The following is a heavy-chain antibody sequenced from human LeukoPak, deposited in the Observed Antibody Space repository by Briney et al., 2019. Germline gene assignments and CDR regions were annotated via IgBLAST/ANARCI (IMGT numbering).Heavy chain of an antibody. CDR2: IYYSGST. D-gene: IGHD3-22*01. CDR3: ARHARARHYDSSGYCPDY. J-gene: IGHJ4*02. Sequence: SETLSLTCTVSGGSTSSSSYSWGWIRQPPGKGMEWIGSIYYSGSTFYNPSLKSRVTISVDTSKNQFSLKLSSVTAADTAVYYCARHARARHYDSSGYCPDYWGQGTLVTVSS. CDR1: GGSTSSSSYS. V-gene: IGHV4-39*01.